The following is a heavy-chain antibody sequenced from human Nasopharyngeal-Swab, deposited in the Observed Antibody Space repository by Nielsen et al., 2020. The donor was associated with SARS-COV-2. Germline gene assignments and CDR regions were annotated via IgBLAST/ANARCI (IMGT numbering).Heavy chain of an antibody. D-gene: IGHD6-13*01. CDR3: VRSSSWYYFDY. J-gene: IGHJ4*02. CDR2: TYYNGNT. CDR1: GDSIAYSTFY. Sequence: PQTLSLTCIVSGDSIAYSTFYWGWILQPPGKGLEWLGLTYYNGNTYQNPSLKSRLTITVDKSKNQFSLQLSSVTAADTAVYYCVRSSSWYYFDYWAQGTQVTVSS. V-gene: IGHV4-39*01.